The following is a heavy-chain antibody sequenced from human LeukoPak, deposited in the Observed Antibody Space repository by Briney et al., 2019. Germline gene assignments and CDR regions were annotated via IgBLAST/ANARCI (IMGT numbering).Heavy chain of an antibody. J-gene: IGHJ4*02. V-gene: IGHV3-7*03. Sequence: GGSLRLSCAASGFTFSRYWMSWVRQAPGKGLEWVANIKQDGSEKYYVDSVKGRFTISRDNAKNSLYLQVAGLRADDTAVYYCARDKGSDEGSKFDYWGQGTLVTVSS. CDR3: ARDKGSDEGSKFDY. CDR1: GFTFSRYW. CDR2: IKQDGSEK.